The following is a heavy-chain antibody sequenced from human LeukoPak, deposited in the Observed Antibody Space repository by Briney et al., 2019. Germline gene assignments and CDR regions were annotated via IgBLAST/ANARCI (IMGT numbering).Heavy chain of an antibody. CDR2: IYCSGST. CDR3: ARVKTMVRGVSRYYYYYCMDV. J-gene: IGHJ6*03. CDR1: GASISSHY. Sequence: PSETLSLTCTVSGASISSHYWSWIRQPPGKGLEWIGYIYCSGSTNYNPSLKSRVTISVDTSKNQFSLKLSSVTAADTAVYYCARVKTMVRGVSRYYYYYCMDVWGKGTTVTVSS. D-gene: IGHD3-10*01. V-gene: IGHV4-59*11.